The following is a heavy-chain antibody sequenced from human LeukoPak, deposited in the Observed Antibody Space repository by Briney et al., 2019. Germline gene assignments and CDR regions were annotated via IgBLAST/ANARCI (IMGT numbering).Heavy chain of an antibody. J-gene: IGHJ4*02. D-gene: IGHD4-23*01. CDR2: INHSGST. V-gene: IGHV4-34*01. Sequence: SETLSLTCAVYGGSFSGYYWSWIRQPPGKGLEWIGEINHSGSTNYNPSLKSRVTISVDTSKNQFSLKLSSVTAADTAVYYCARVGVVTMDFDYWGQGTLVTVSS. CDR3: ARVGVVTMDFDY. CDR1: GGSFSGYY.